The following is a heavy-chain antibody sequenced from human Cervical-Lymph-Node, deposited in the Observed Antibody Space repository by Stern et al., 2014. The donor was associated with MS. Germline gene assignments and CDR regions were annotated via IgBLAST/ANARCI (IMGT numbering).Heavy chain of an antibody. CDR2: IIPMFDAA. V-gene: IGHV1-69*06. J-gene: IGHJ3*02. D-gene: IGHD3-22*01. Sequence: QVQLVHFGAEVKKPGSSVEAPCKASGGTFSSYTIAWVGQAPGQGLEWMGEIIPMFDAAKYAQGFQGRVTITADKSTSTAYMELSSLRSEDTAMYYCARTDYYDSSGYYDDAFDIWGQGTMVTVSS. CDR3: ARTDYYDSSGYYDDAFDI. CDR1: GGTFSSYT.